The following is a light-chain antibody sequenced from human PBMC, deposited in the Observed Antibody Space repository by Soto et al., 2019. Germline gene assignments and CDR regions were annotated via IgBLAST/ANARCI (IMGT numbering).Light chain of an antibody. CDR1: SSDVGGYDH. J-gene: IGLJ1*01. CDR2: DVI. CDR3: SSYSSSTTYV. Sequence: QSALTQPPSVSGSPGQSITISCTGTSSDVGGYDHVSWFQQHPGKAPKLIIYDVINRPSGVSDRFSGSKSVSTASLTISGLQAEDEADYYCSSYSSSTTYVFGTGTKLTVL. V-gene: IGLV2-14*01.